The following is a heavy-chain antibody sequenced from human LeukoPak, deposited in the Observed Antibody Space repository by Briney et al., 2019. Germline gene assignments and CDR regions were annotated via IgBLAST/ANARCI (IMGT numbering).Heavy chain of an antibody. CDR1: GGTFSSYA. Sequence: GASVKVSCKASGGTFSSYAISWVRQAPGQGLEWMGGIIPIFGTANYAQKFQGRVTMTRDTSTSTVYMELSSLRSEDTAVYYCARGSSSWYFGYWGQGTLVTVSS. D-gene: IGHD6-13*01. CDR2: IIPIFGTA. J-gene: IGHJ4*02. V-gene: IGHV1-69*05. CDR3: ARGSSSWYFGY.